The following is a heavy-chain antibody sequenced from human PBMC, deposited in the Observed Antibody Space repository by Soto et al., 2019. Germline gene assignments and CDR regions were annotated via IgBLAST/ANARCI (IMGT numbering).Heavy chain of an antibody. CDR1: GYTLTNYG. CDR3: ARTGHSGSYDY. D-gene: IGHD3-22*01. CDR2: INAGNGDT. J-gene: IGHJ4*02. V-gene: IGHV1-3*01. Sequence: ASLKGSRKGSGYTLTNYGIHWGRQAPGQRLEWMGWINAGNGDTKYSENFQGRVTITRDTSASTVYLDLSSLSSEDTAFYYCARTGHSGSYDYWGQGTLVTVSS.